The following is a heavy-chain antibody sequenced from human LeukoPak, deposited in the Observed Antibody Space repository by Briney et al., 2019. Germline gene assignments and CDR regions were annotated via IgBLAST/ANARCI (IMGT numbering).Heavy chain of an antibody. CDR1: GGYS. D-gene: IGHD2-2*01. CDR3: ARGLPAARIWDY. J-gene: IGHJ4*02. V-gene: IGHV4-30-2*01. CDR2: IYHSGST. Sequence: GGYSWSWLRQPPGKGLEWIGYIYHSGSTYYNPSLKSRVTISVDRSKNQFSLKLSSVTAADTAVYYCARGLPAARIWDYWGQGTLVTVSS.